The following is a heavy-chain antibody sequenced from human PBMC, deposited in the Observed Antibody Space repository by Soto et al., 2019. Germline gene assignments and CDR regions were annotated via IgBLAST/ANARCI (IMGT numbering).Heavy chain of an antibody. CDR3: ARGRTVRNYADDSSDYFYFFDY. CDR2: VYYTGST. V-gene: IGHV4-59*01. CDR1: GDSISTFY. J-gene: IGHJ4*02. Sequence: NPSETLSLTCAVSGDSISTFYWGWMRQSPGKELEWIGYVYYTGSTNYNPSLKSRVTISVDRSKNQFSLKLTSANAADTAVYYCARGRTVRNYADDSSDYFYFFDYWGQGIMVTVSS. D-gene: IGHD3-22*01.